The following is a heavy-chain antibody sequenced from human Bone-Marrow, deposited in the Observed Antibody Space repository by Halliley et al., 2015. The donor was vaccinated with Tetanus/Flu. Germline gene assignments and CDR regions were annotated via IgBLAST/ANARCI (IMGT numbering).Heavy chain of an antibody. Sequence: TLSLTCTVSGGSISNYYWSGIRQPPGKRPEWIGYIYYSGSTIYNPSLKSRVTISVDTSKNQFSLNLISVTAADTAVYYCARGDSGHYWHFQHWGQGTLVSVSS. CDR3: ARGDSGHYWHFQH. V-gene: IGHV4-59*01. CDR2: IYYSGST. CDR1: GGSISNYY. D-gene: IGHD1-26*01. J-gene: IGHJ1*01.